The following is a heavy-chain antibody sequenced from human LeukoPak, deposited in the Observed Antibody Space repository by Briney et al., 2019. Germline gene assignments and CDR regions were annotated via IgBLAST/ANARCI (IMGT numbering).Heavy chain of an antibody. CDR3: ARQYCSGGSCYSGPFDY. CDR1: GFTFSSYG. Sequence: GGSLRLSCAASGFTFSSYGMHWVRQAPGKGLEWVSVIYSGGSTYYADSVKGRFTISRHNSKNTLYLQMNSLRAEDTAVYYCARQYCSGGSCYSGPFDYWGQGTLVTVSS. CDR2: IYSGGST. J-gene: IGHJ4*02. D-gene: IGHD2-15*01. V-gene: IGHV3-53*04.